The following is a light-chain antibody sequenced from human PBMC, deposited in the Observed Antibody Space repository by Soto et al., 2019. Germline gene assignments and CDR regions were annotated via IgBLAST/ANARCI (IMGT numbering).Light chain of an antibody. CDR1: TGAVTSGHY. J-gene: IGLJ2*01. CDR3: LLSYSGAREV. CDR2: DTS. V-gene: IGLV7-46*01. Sequence: QAVVTQEPSLTVSPGGTVTLTCSSSTGAVTSGHYPYWFQQKPGQAPRTLIYDTSNKHSWTPARFSGSLLGGKAALTLSGAQPEDEAEYYCLLSYSGAREVFGGGTKVTVL.